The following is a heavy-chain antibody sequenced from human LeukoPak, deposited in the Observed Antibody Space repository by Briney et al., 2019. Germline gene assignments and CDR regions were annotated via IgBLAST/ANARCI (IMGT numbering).Heavy chain of an antibody. CDR3: AKDWGWLRSLYYFDY. D-gene: IGHD5-12*01. V-gene: IGHV3-33*06. J-gene: IGHJ4*02. CDR2: IWYDGSNK. Sequence: PGGSLRLSCVASGFTFSSYGMHWVRQAPGKGLEWVAVIWYDGSNKYYADSVKGRFTISRDNSKNTLYLQMNSLRAEDTAVYYCAKDWGWLRSLYYFDYWGQGTLVTVSS. CDR1: GFTFSSYG.